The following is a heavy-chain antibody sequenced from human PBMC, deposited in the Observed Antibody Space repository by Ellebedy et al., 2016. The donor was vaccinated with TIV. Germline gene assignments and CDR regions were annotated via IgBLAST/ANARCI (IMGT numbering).Heavy chain of an antibody. CDR3: AREMYCSGGSCWEHDAFDI. Sequence: PGGSLRLSCAASGFTFSSYSMNWVRQAPGKGLEWVSYISSSSSTIYYADSVKGRFTISRDNAKNSLYLQMNSLRDEDTAVYYCAREMYCSGGSCWEHDAFDIWGQGTMVTVSS. CDR2: ISSSSSTI. D-gene: IGHD2-15*01. CDR1: GFTFSSYS. J-gene: IGHJ3*02. V-gene: IGHV3-48*02.